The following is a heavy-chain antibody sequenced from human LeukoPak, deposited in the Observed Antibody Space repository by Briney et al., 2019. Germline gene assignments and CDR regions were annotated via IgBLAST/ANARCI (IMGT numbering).Heavy chain of an antibody. CDR1: GFTFSSFA. Sequence: GGSLRLSCAATGFTFSSFAMSWVRLAPGKGPEWVSTFSGSGGSTYYADSVKGRFSISRDNSKNTLYLQMNSLRAEDTAAYYCARSGLNRFDYWGQGTLVTVSS. CDR3: ARSGLNRFDY. J-gene: IGHJ4*02. D-gene: IGHD2-15*01. CDR2: FSGSGGST. V-gene: IGHV3-23*01.